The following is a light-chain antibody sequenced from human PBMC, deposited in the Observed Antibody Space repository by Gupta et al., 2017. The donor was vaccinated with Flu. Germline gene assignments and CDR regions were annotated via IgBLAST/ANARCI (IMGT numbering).Light chain of an antibody. J-gene: IGLJ2*01. Sequence: QSALTHPASVSGSPGQSITISCTGTSSDVGGYNYVSWYQQHPGKAPKLMIYEVSNRPSGVSNRFSGSKSGNTASLTISGHQAEDEADYYCSSYTSSSTVVFGGGTKLTVL. CDR3: SSYTSSSTVV. CDR2: EVS. CDR1: SSDVGGYNY. V-gene: IGLV2-14*01.